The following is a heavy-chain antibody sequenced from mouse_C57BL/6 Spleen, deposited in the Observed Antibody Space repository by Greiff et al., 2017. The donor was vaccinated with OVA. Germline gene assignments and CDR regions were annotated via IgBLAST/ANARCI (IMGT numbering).Heavy chain of an antibody. CDR3: ASGNITTDS. V-gene: IGHV1-59*01. J-gene: IGHJ2*01. Sequence: QVQLKQPGAELVRPGTSVKLSCKASGYTFTSYWMHWVKQRPGQGLEWIGVIDPSDSYTNYNQKFKGKATLTVDTSSSTAYMQLSRLTSEDSAVYYCASGNITTDSWGQGTTLTVSS. D-gene: IGHD1-2*01. CDR2: IDPSDSYT. CDR1: GYTFTSYW.